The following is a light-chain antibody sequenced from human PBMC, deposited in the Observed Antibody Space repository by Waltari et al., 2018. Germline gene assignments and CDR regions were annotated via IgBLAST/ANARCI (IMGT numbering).Light chain of an antibody. J-gene: IGLJ2*01. CDR3: QAWDSTTVV. CDR1: ELGNKY. V-gene: IGLV3-1*01. Sequence: SYELSQPPSVSESPGQTASITCSGHELGNKYVSWYQQKPGQSPVLVLYQDNRRPSGIPERFSGSNSGNTATLTISGTQAMDEADYHCQAWDSTTVVFGGGTKLTVL. CDR2: QDN.